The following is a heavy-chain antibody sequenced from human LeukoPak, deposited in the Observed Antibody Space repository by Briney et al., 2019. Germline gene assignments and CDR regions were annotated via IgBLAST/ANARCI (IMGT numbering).Heavy chain of an antibody. Sequence: SETLSLTCTVSGYSISSGYYWGWIRQPPGKGLEWIGSIYHSGSTYYNPSLKSRVTISVDTSKNQFSLKLSSVTAADTAVYYCATSPPSSGWYGGWFDPWGQGTLVTVSS. J-gene: IGHJ5*02. CDR1: GYSISSGYY. D-gene: IGHD6-19*01. CDR3: ATSPPSSGWYGGWFDP. V-gene: IGHV4-38-2*02. CDR2: IYHSGST.